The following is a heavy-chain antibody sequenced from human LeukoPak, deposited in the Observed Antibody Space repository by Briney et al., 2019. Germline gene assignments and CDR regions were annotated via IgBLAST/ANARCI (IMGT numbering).Heavy chain of an antibody. Sequence: ASVKVSCKASGYTFTGYYMHWVRQATGQGLGWVGWINLNSGNTGYVQKCQGRVTITRNTAISTVYMELSSLRSEDTAVYYCARTRYYYNSRSYGAPYYFDYWGQGTLVTVSS. CDR2: INLNSGNT. D-gene: IGHD3-10*01. CDR1: GYTFTGYY. CDR3: ARTRYYYNSRSYGAPYYFDY. J-gene: IGHJ4*02. V-gene: IGHV1-8*03.